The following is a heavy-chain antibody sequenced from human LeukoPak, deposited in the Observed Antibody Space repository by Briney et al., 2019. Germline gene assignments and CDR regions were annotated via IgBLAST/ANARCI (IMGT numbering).Heavy chain of an antibody. CDR1: GFTFSSYA. D-gene: IGHD6-13*01. J-gene: IGHJ4*02. CDR2: ISYDGSNK. CDR3: ARTEGIAAASRGFYY. V-gene: IGHV3-30*04. Sequence: PGRSLRLSGAASGFTFSSYAMHWVRQAPGKGLEWVAVISYDGSNKYYADSVKGRFTISRDNSKNTLYLQMNSLRAEDTAVYYCARTEGIAAASRGFYYWGQGTLVTVSS.